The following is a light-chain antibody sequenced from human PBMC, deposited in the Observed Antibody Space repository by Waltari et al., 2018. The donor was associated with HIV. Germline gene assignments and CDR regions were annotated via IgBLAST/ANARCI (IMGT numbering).Light chain of an antibody. CDR3: QQYDKWPLA. CDR2: GAS. V-gene: IGKV3-15*01. Sequence: EIVLTQSPATLSVSPGERATFSCRASQSASSKLVWYQQKPGQAPRLLIYGASTRATGIPDRFSGSGSETESTLTISSLQSEDFAVYYCQQYDKWPLAFGPGTKVDIK. CDR1: QSASSK. J-gene: IGKJ3*01.